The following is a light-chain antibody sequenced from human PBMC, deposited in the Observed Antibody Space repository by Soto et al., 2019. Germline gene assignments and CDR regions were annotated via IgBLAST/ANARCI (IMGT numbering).Light chain of an antibody. CDR3: MQALETWT. CDR1: QSLLHSNGYNY. V-gene: IGKV2-28*01. J-gene: IGKJ1*01. Sequence: GEPASISCRSSQSLLHSNGYNYLDWYLQKPGQSPQLLIYLGSNRASGVPDRFSGSGSGTDFTLRIARVEAEDAGVYYCMQALETWTFGQGTKVDI. CDR2: LGS.